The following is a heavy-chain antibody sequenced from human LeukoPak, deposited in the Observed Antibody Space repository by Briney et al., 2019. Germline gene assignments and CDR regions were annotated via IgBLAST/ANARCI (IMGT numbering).Heavy chain of an antibody. CDR2: VSADGAKS. CDR1: GFRFDDFA. J-gene: IGHJ3*02. V-gene: IGHV3-43*02. D-gene: IGHD2-15*01. CDR3: AKEIDTLGTNAFDI. Sequence: GGSLRLSCAASGFRFDDFAMHWVRQSPGKGLEWVSLVSADGAKSYYAESVRGRFTISRDNSKNSLYLQMNTLRSEDTAFYHCAKEIDTLGTNAFDIWGHGTLVTVSS.